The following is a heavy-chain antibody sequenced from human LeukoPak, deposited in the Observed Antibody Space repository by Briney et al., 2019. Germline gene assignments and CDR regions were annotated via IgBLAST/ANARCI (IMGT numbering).Heavy chain of an antibody. V-gene: IGHV3-21*01. Sequence: GGSLRLSCAASGFTFSSYSMNWVRQAPGKGLEWVSSISRSSNYIYYADSVKGRFTISRDNAKNSLYLQINSLRAEDTSVYYCARGQNNYGYYYFDYWGQGTLVTVSS. CDR2: ISRSSNYI. CDR1: GFTFSSYS. CDR3: ARGQNNYGYYYFDY. J-gene: IGHJ4*02. D-gene: IGHD5-24*01.